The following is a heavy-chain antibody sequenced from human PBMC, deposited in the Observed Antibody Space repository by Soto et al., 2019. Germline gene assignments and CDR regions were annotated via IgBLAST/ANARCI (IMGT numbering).Heavy chain of an antibody. V-gene: IGHV1-18*01. CDR3: ASGSRTIFGVVIKD. J-gene: IGHJ4*02. Sequence: ASVKVSCKASGYTLISYGISWVRQAPGQGLEWMGWISAYNGNTNYAQKFQGRVTMTTDTSTSTVYMELTSLRSDDTAVYYCASGSRTIFGVVIKDWGQGTSVIVSS. CDR1: GYTLISYG. D-gene: IGHD3-3*01. CDR2: ISAYNGNT.